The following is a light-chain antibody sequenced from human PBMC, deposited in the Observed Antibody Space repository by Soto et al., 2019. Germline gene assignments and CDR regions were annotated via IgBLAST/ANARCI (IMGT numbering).Light chain of an antibody. V-gene: IGKV1-16*01. CDR2: GAF. Sequence: DIQMTQSPSSLSASVGDRVTITCRASHDTSNSVAWFQQRPGMAHKSLIYGAFSLQSGVSSRFSGSGSGTQFTLTISSLQPEDFATYYCQQYSSFPYTFGQGTKLEIK. J-gene: IGKJ2*01. CDR1: HDTSNS. CDR3: QQYSSFPYT.